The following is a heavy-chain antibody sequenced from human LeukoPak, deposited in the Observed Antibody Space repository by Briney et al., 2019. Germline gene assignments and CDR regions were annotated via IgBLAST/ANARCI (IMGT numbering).Heavy chain of an antibody. CDR3: ASSRGSGNYYNVDYFEY. Sequence: GGSLRLSCAASGFTFSSYTMNWVRQAPGKGLEWVSYISSSSSTIYYADSVKGRFTISRDNAKNSLHLQMNSLRAEDTAVYYCASSRGSGNYYNVDYFEYWGQGTLVTVSS. D-gene: IGHD3-10*01. J-gene: IGHJ4*02. CDR1: GFTFSSYT. CDR2: ISSSSSTI. V-gene: IGHV3-48*04.